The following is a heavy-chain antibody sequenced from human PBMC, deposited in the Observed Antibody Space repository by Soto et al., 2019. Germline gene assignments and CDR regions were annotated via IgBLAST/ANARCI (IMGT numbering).Heavy chain of an antibody. Sequence: GGSLRLSCAASGFTFSDYYMSWIRQAPGKGLEWVSAISGSGDDTFYADSMKGRFTISRDNSKDTLYLQINSLRAEDTAVYYCANPIPKTGTTFGFWGQGTLVTVSS. J-gene: IGHJ4*02. D-gene: IGHD1-1*01. CDR3: ANPIPKTGTTFGF. V-gene: IGHV3-23*01. CDR2: ISGSGDDT. CDR1: GFTFSDYY.